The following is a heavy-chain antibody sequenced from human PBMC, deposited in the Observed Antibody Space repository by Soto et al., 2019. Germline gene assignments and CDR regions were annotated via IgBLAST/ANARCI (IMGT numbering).Heavy chain of an antibody. CDR2: IQQQGNEK. J-gene: IGHJ4*02. CDR1: GLTFDNYW. Sequence: GGSLRLSCAASGLTFDNYWMSWVCQAPGKGLEWVANIQQQGNEKYYIDSVEGGFSISRENDKKSLYLQIDSLRVEDTAVYYCARLSTSIANGDSWGQGTLVTVSS. CDR3: ARLSTSIANGDS. D-gene: IGHD2-21*01. V-gene: IGHV3-7*03.